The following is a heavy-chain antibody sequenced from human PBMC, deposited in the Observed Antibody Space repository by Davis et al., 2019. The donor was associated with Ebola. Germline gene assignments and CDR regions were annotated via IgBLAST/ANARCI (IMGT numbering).Heavy chain of an antibody. CDR2: IYYSGST. V-gene: IGHV4-39*01. J-gene: IGHJ6*04. CDR1: GGAISTSSYY. Sequence: SETLSLTCTVSGGAISTSSYYCGWIRQPPGKGLEWIGTIYYSGSTYYNPSLKSRITISVDMSKNQFSLRLSSVTAADTAVYYCARYPAIAAAGTGYYYGMDVWGKGTTVTVSS. D-gene: IGHD6-13*01. CDR3: ARYPAIAAAGTGYYYGMDV.